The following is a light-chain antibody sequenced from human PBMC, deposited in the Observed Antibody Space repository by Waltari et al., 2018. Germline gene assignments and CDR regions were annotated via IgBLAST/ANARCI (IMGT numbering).Light chain of an antibody. CDR1: QSVTNY. V-gene: IGKV3-11*01. Sequence: CRASQSVTNYLAWYKQIPGQAPRLRIYDTSNRATGIPARFSGSGFGTDFTLTISSLEPEDFAVYYCQQRRNWPLTFGGGTKVEIK. CDR3: QQRRNWPLT. J-gene: IGKJ4*01. CDR2: DTS.